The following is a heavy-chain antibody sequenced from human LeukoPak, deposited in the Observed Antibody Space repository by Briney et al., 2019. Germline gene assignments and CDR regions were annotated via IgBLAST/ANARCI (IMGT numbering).Heavy chain of an antibody. CDR2: INSDGSST. CDR3: ARAPRVIVVPTLGNWFDP. J-gene: IGHJ5*02. V-gene: IGHV3-74*01. CDR1: GFTFSSYW. Sequence: GGSLRLSCAASGFTFSSYWMHWVRQAPGKGLVWVSRINSDGSSTSYADSVKGRFTISRDNAKNTLYLQMNSLRAEDTAVYYCARAPRVIVVPTLGNWFDPWGQGTLVTVSS. D-gene: IGHD3-22*01.